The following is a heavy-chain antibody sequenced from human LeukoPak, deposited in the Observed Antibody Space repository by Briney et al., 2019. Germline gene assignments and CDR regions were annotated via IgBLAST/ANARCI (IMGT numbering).Heavy chain of an antibody. J-gene: IGHJ4*02. CDR2: ISAYNGNT. Sequence: ASVKVSCKASGYTFTSYGISWVRQAPGQGLEWMGWISAYNGNTNYAQKLQGRVTMTTDTSTGTAYMELRSLRSDDTAVYYCARDTQPAMTVVNMGGYWGQGTLVTVSS. V-gene: IGHV1-18*01. CDR1: GYTFTSYG. D-gene: IGHD3-22*01. CDR3: ARDTQPAMTVVNMGGY.